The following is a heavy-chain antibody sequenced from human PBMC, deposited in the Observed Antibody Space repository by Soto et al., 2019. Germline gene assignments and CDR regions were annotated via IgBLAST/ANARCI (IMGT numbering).Heavy chain of an antibody. J-gene: IGHJ4*02. V-gene: IGHV6-1*01. CDR3: VRRPTITTYDWHFDY. Sequence: PSQTLSLTCAISGDSVSTNSATWDWIRQSPSSGLEWLGRTYYRSKWYNDYAVSVKGRITINPDTSNNQLSLQLNSLRVEDTAVYYCVRRPTITTYDWHFDYWGLGTLVTVSS. CDR2: TYYRSKWYN. D-gene: IGHD4-4*01. CDR1: GDSVSTNSAT.